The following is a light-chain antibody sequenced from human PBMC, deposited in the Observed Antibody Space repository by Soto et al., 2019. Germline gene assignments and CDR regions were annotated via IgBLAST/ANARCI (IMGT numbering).Light chain of an antibody. CDR2: KAS. V-gene: IGKV1-5*03. Sequence: DIQMTQSPSTLSASVGDRVTITCRASQSINNWLAWYQQKPGKAPKLLIYKASSLESGVPSRFSGSGSGTEFTLTISSLQPDDFATYYCQQYNNYSTFGQGTKVEIK. CDR3: QQYNNYST. CDR1: QSINNW. J-gene: IGKJ1*01.